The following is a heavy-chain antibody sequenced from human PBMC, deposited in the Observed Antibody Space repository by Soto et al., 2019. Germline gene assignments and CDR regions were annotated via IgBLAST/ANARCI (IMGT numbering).Heavy chain of an antibody. CDR3: AGSFHPGIAVAGMSR. V-gene: IGHV4-34*01. CDR1: GGSFSGYY. CDR2: INHSGST. Sequence: FKTSETLSLTCAVYGGSFSGYYWSWIRQPPGKGLEWIGEINHSGSTNYNPSLKSRVTISVDTSKNQFSLKLSSVTAADTAVYYCAGSFHPGIAVAGMSRWGQGTLVTVSS. D-gene: IGHD6-19*01. J-gene: IGHJ4*02.